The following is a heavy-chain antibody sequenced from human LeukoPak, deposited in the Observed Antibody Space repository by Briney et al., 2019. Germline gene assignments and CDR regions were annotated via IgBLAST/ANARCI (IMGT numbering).Heavy chain of an antibody. Sequence: PSETLSLTCTVSGGSISSGGYYWSWIRQPPGKGLEWIGYIYHSGSTYYNPSLKSRVTISVDTSKNQFSLKLSSVTAADTAVYYCARDQAQWLAKPLDYWGQGTLVTVSS. D-gene: IGHD6-19*01. CDR3: ARDQAQWLAKPLDY. J-gene: IGHJ4*02. CDR2: IYHSGST. V-gene: IGHV4-30-2*01. CDR1: GGSISSGGYY.